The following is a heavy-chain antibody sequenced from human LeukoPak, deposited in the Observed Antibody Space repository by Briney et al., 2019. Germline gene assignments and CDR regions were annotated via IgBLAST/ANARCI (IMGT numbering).Heavy chain of an antibody. D-gene: IGHD2-2*01. CDR3: ARDFRYCSSTSCYEYYYGMDV. CDR1: GYTFTGYY. J-gene: IGHJ6*02. Sequence: GASVKVSCKASGYTFTGYYMHWVRQAPGQGLEWMGWINPNSGGTNYAQKFQGWVTMTRDTSISTAYMELSRLRSDDTAVYYCARDFRYCSSTSCYEYYYGMDVWGQGTTVTVSS. CDR2: INPNSGGT. V-gene: IGHV1-2*04.